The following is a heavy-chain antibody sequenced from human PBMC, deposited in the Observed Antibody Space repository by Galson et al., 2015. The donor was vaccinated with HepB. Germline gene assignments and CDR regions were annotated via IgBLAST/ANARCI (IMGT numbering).Heavy chain of an antibody. CDR1: GFTFSSYW. CDR2: IKQDGSEK. D-gene: IGHD3-10*01. J-gene: IGHJ2*01. V-gene: IGHV3-7*01. CDR3: ARDRLNYVSSGHFDL. Sequence: SLRLSCAASGFTFSSYWMSWVRQAPGKGLEWVANIKQDGSEKYYVDSVKGRFTISKDNAKNSLYLQMNSLRAEDTAVYYCARDRLNYVSSGHFDLWGRGTLVTVSS.